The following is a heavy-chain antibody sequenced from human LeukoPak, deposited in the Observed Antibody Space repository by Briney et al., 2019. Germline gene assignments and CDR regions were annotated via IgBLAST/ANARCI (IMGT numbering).Heavy chain of an antibody. D-gene: IGHD2-15*01. CDR1: GGTFSSYA. J-gene: IGHJ6*03. Sequence: SVKVSCKASGGTFSSYAISWVRQAPGQGLEWMGGIIPIFGTANYAQKFQGRVTITTDESTSTAYMELSSLRSEDTAVYYCAREDYYCSGGSCFLSALYYYMDVWGKGTPVTVSS. V-gene: IGHV1-69*05. CDR2: IIPIFGTA. CDR3: AREDYYCSGGSCFLSALYYYMDV.